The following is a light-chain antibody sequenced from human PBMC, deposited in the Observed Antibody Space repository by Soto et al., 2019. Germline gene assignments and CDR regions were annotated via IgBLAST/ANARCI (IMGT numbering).Light chain of an antibody. CDR2: AAS. CDR1: QGIRND. V-gene: IGKV1-6*01. J-gene: IGKJ1*01. Sequence: AIQMTQSPSSLSASVGDRVTITCRASQGIRNDLGWYHHKPGKAPKLLIYAASSLQSGVPSRFSGSGSGTDFPLTLSSLQPADFATYYCLQDYNYPWRFGEGNKVETK. CDR3: LQDYNYPWR.